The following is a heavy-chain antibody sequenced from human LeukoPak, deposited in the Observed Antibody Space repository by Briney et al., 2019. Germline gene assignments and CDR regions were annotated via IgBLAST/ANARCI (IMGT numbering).Heavy chain of an antibody. CDR3: ARDIVAAPGTNWFDP. CDR1: GYTFTDYY. J-gene: IGHJ5*02. D-gene: IGHD6-13*01. Sequence: ASVTVSFMASGYTFTDYYMHWVRQAPGQGLEWMGWINPNSGGTNYAQKFQGRVTMTRDTSIRTAYMELSRLRSDDTAVYYCARDIVAAPGTNWFDPWGQGTLVTVSS. CDR2: INPNSGGT. V-gene: IGHV1-2*02.